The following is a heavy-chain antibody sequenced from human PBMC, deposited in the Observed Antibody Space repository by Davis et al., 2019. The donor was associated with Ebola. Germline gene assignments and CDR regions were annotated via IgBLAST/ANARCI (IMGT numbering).Heavy chain of an antibody. CDR2: IYHSGST. CDR3: ARGAIFGVVIINHDAFDI. Sequence: SETLSLTCAVSGGSISSSNWWSWVRQPPGKGLEWIGEIYHSGSTNYNPSLKSRVTISVDKSKNQFSLKLSSVTAADTAVYYCARGAIFGVVIINHDAFDIWGQGTMVTVSS. D-gene: IGHD3-3*01. CDR1: GGSISSSNW. V-gene: IGHV4-4*02. J-gene: IGHJ3*02.